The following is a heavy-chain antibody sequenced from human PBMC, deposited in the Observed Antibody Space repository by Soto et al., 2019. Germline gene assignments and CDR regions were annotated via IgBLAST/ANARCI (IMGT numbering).Heavy chain of an antibody. CDR1: GFSLITSGVG. CDR3: AHIGTGGFT. J-gene: IGHJ4*02. D-gene: IGHD3-10*01. V-gene: IGHV2-5*02. Sequence: QITLKESGPTLVKPTQTLTLTCTISGFSLITSGVGVGWIRQPPGKALEWLALIYWDDDKRYSPSLKSRLTITQDTSKNPVVLTMTNLDPVDTATYYWAHIGTGGFTRGRGALVTVSS. CDR2: IYWDDDK.